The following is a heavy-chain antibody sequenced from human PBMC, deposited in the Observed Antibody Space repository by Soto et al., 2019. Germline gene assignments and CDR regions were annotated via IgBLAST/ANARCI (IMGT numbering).Heavy chain of an antibody. D-gene: IGHD3-10*01. V-gene: IGHV4-34*01. J-gene: IGHJ6*02. CDR3: GFGQVYYYYGMDV. Sequence: SETLSLTCVVYGGSFSGSFSGFYSSWIRQPPGQGLEWIGESNHGGSTNYNPSLKSRVTISVDTSKSQSSLTLSSVTAADTAVYYCGFGQVYYYYGMDVWGQGTTVTVSS. CDR1: GGSFSGSFSGFY. CDR2: SNHGGST.